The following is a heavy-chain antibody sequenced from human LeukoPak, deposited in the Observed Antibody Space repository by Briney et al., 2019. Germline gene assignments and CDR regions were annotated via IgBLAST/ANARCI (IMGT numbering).Heavy chain of an antibody. Sequence: PGGSLRLSCAASGFTFSSYWMTRFGQAPGKGLEGVANIRGDGSERFYVGYLKGRFTISRDNAKNSLYLQMNSLRVDDTAVYYCVREGPPQGRPWSGWYPFDFWGQGILVTVSS. CDR2: IRGDGSER. CDR1: GFTFSSYW. D-gene: IGHD3-3*01. J-gene: IGHJ4*02. CDR3: VREGPPQGRPWSGWYPFDF. V-gene: IGHV3-7*01.